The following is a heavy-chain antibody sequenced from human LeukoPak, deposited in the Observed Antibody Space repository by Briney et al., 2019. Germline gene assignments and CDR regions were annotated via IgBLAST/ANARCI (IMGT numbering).Heavy chain of an antibody. CDR3: ARAIAVAGPYYFDY. Sequence: GGSVILSCAASVFTFSDYTMNWARQAPGKGLEWVSSIGSVTTYIYYADSVKARFTISRDNAKNSLSLQMDGLRAEDTAVYYCARAIAVAGPYYFDYWGQGTLVTVSS. V-gene: IGHV3-21*01. J-gene: IGHJ4*02. CDR1: VFTFSDYT. CDR2: IGSVTTYI. D-gene: IGHD6-19*01.